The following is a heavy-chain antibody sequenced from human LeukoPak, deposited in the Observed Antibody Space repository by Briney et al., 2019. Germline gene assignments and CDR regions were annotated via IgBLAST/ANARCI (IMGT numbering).Heavy chain of an antibody. CDR2: INPSGGST. CDR1: GYTFTSYY. J-gene: IGHJ4*02. V-gene: IGHV1-46*01. Sequence: ASVKASCKASGYTFTSYYMHWVRQAPGQGLEWMGIINPSGGSTSYAQKFQGRVTMTRDTSTSTVYMELSSLRSEDTAVYYCASYSSLRGGFDYWGQGTLVTVSS. D-gene: IGHD6-13*01. CDR3: ASYSSLRGGFDY.